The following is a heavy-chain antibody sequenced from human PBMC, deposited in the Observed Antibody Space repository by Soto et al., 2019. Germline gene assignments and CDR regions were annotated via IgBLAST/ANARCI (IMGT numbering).Heavy chain of an antibody. CDR2: IKQDGSEK. J-gene: IGHJ5*02. V-gene: IGHV3-7*01. CDR3: ARGGGYCSSTSCYWFDP. CDR1: GFTFSSYW. D-gene: IGHD2-2*03. Sequence: GGSVRLSCAASGFTFSSYWMSWVRQAPGKGLEWVANIKQDGSEKYYVDSVKGRFTISRDNAKNSLYLQMNSLRAEDTAVYYCARGGGYCSSTSCYWFDPWGQGTLVTVSS.